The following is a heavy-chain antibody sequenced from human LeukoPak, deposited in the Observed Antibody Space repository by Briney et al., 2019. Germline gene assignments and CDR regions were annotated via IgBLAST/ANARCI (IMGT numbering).Heavy chain of an antibody. J-gene: IGHJ4*02. D-gene: IGHD2-15*01. CDR3: AKGSIVVVVAAWDY. V-gene: IGHV3-23*01. Sequence: GGSLRLSCAASGFTFSSYAMSWVRQAPGKGLEWVSAISGSGGSTYYADSVKGRFTISRDNSKNTLYLQMNSLRAEDTAVYYCAKGSIVVVVAAWDYWGQGTLVTVSS. CDR1: GFTFSSYA. CDR2: ISGSGGST.